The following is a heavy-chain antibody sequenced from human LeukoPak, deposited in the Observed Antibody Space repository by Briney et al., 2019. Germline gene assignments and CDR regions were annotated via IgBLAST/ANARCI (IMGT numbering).Heavy chain of an antibody. D-gene: IGHD3-3*01. CDR3: ARAQYDFWSGSFDY. CDR1: GGTFSSYA. J-gene: IGHJ4*02. CDR2: INPNSGGT. V-gene: IGHV1-2*02. Sequence: ASVKVSCKASGGTFSSYAISWVRQAPGQGLEWMGWINPNSGGTNYAQKFQGRVTMTRDTSISTAYMELSRLRSDDTAVYYCARAQYDFWSGSFDYWGQGTLVTVSS.